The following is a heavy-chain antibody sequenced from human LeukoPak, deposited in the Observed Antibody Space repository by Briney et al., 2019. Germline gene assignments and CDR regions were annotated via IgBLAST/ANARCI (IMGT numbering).Heavy chain of an antibody. Sequence: PAASVKVSCKASGYTFTSYDINWVRQATGQGLEWMGWMNPNSGNTGYAQKFQGRVTITRNTSISTAYMELSSLRSEDTAVYYCARVLHSQYCSSTSCYPLGYYYYYMDVWGKGTTVTVSS. V-gene: IGHV1-8*03. CDR3: ARVLHSQYCSSTSCYPLGYYYYYMDV. CDR2: MNPNSGNT. J-gene: IGHJ6*03. D-gene: IGHD2-2*01. CDR1: GYTFTSYD.